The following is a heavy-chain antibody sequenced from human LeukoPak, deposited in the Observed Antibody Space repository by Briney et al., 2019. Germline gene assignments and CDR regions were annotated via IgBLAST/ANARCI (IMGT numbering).Heavy chain of an antibody. CDR3: VKGHAGTIFGVVPVNPLDY. CDR1: GFRFSGYW. J-gene: IGHJ4*02. Sequence: GGSLRLSCEVFGFRFSGYWMHWVRQAPGKGLEWVSRIQGDERSASYGDSVRGRFTTSKDNAKNILYLQMDSLRVEDTAVYYCVKGHAGTIFGVVPVNPLDYWGQGTQVTVSS. V-gene: IGHV3-74*01. D-gene: IGHD3-3*01. CDR2: IQGDERSA.